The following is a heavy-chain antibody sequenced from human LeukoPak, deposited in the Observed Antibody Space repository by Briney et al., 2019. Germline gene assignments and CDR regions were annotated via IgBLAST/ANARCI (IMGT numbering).Heavy chain of an antibody. CDR1: GFTFSSHA. D-gene: IGHD2-21*02. CDR3: AKDRLTLDAFDI. CDR2: ISYDGSNK. Sequence: GGSLRLSCAASGFTFSSHAMHWVRQAPGKGLEWVAVISYDGSNKYYADSVKGRFTISRDNSKNTLYLQMNSLRAEDTAVYYCAKDRLTLDAFDIWGQGTMVTVSS. J-gene: IGHJ3*02. V-gene: IGHV3-30-3*01.